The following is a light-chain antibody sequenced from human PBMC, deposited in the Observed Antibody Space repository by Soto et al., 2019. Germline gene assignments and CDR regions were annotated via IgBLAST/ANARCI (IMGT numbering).Light chain of an antibody. CDR3: SSHTSSSTLV. Sequence: QSALTQPASVSGSPGQSITISCTGTSSDVGGYNYVSWYQQHPGKAPKPMIYEVSNRPSGVSNRFSGSKSGNTASLTISGLQAEDEGDYYCSSHTSSSTLVFGGGTQLTVL. CDR2: EVS. CDR1: SSDVGGYNY. J-gene: IGLJ2*01. V-gene: IGLV2-14*01.